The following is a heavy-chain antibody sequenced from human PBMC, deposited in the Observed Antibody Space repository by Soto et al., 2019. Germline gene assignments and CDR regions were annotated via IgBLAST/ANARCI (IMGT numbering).Heavy chain of an antibody. V-gene: IGHV3-20*04. J-gene: IGHJ4*02. D-gene: IGHD3-10*01. Sequence: GGSLRLSCAASGFIFDDYAMSWVRQAPGKRLEWVSGINWNGGITGYVDSVKGRFTISRDNAKNSLYLQMNSLRAEDSALYYCARSLTVRGASVPSEFWGQGTLVTVSS. CDR1: GFIFDDYA. CDR2: INWNGGIT. CDR3: ARSLTVRGASVPSEF.